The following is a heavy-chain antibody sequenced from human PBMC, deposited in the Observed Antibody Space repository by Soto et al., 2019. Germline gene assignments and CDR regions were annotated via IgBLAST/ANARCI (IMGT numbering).Heavy chain of an antibody. CDR2: INHSGST. V-gene: IGHV4-34*01. D-gene: IGHD2-15*01. CDR1: GGSFSGYY. Sequence: PSXTLSLTCAVYGGSFSGYYWSWIRQPPGKGLDWIGEINHSGSTYYNPSLKSRVTISVDTSKNQFSLKLSSVTAADTAVYYCARVWLLRGRYMDVWGKGTTVTVSS. CDR3: ARVWLLRGRYMDV. J-gene: IGHJ6*03.